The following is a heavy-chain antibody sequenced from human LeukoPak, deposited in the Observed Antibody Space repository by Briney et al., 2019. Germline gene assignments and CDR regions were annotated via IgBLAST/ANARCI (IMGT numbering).Heavy chain of an antibody. CDR1: TFTFNIYG. D-gene: IGHD5-12*01. CDR3: ARDRTAYSYGTLFDY. CDR2: IQYDGSKK. J-gene: IGHJ4*02. Sequence: GGSLRLSCASTFTFNIYGMHWVRQAPGKGLEWVAFIQYDGSKKYYADSVKGRFTISRDNSRNTLSLQMNSLRTEDTAVYYCARDRTAYSYGTLFDYWGQGTLVTVSS. V-gene: IGHV3-30*02.